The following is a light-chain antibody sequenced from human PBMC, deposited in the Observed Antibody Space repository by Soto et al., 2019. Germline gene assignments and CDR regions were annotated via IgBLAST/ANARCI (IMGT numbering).Light chain of an antibody. J-gene: IGLJ2*01. V-gene: IGLV1-44*01. CDR2: SNN. CDR3: AAWDDSLNAVV. Sequence: QAAVTQPPSASGTPGQRVTISCSGSSSNIGSNTVNWYQQLPGTAPKLLIYSNNQRPSGVPDRFSGSKSGTSASLAISGLQSEDEADYYCAAWDDSLNAVVFGGGTKVTVL. CDR1: SSNIGSNT.